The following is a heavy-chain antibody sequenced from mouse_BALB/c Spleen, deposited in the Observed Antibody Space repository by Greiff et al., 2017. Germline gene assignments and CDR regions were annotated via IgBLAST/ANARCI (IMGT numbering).Heavy chain of an antibody. CDR3: AREGYGLYYYAMDY. Sequence: RVESGGGLVKPGGSLKLSCAASGFTFSSYAMSWVRQTPEKRLEWVASISSGGSTYYPDSVKGRFTISRDNARNILYLQMSSLRSEDTAMYYCAREGYGLYYYAMDYWGQGTSVTVSS. CDR2: ISSGGST. J-gene: IGHJ4*01. V-gene: IGHV5-6-5*01. CDR1: GFTFSSYA. D-gene: IGHD1-2*01.